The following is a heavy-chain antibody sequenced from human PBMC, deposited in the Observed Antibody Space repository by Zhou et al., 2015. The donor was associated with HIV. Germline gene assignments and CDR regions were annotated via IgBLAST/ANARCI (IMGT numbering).Heavy chain of an antibody. CDR2: IIPIFGTA. Sequence: QVQLVQSGAEVKKPGSSVKVSCKASGGTFSSYAISWVRQAPGQGLEWMGGIIPIFGTANYAQKFQGRVTITADESTSTAYMELSSLRSEDTAVYYCARTYYYDSSGYNYYYYGMDVWGQGTTVTVSS. D-gene: IGHD3-22*01. J-gene: IGHJ6*02. CDR3: ARTYYYDSSGYNYYYYGMDV. V-gene: IGHV1-69*01. CDR1: GGTFSSYA.